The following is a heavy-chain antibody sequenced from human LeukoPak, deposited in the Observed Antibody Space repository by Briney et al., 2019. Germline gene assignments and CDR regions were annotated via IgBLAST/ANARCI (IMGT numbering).Heavy chain of an antibody. CDR3: TIIPNVILFTHYFEY. CDR1: GGTFSSHA. Sequence: GASVKVSCKASGGTFSSHAISWVRQAPGQGLEWMGGIIPIFGTANYAQKFQGRVTITADESTRTAYMELTYVRSDDTAVYYCTIIPNVILFTHYFEYWGQGTLVTVSS. D-gene: IGHD2-21*01. V-gene: IGHV1-69*13. J-gene: IGHJ4*02. CDR2: IIPIFGTA.